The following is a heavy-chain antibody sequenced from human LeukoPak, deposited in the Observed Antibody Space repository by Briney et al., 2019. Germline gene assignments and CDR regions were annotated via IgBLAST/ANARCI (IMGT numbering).Heavy chain of an antibody. V-gene: IGHV3-23*01. CDR1: GFTVSTSA. J-gene: IGHJ3*01. D-gene: IGHD1-20*01. CDR3: ARDRLRGITDTSPCDAFDF. Sequence: GGSLRLSCAAAGFTVSTSAMSWVRQAPGKGLEWVSGISGSGGGTYYADSVKGRFSISRDNSKNTVYLQMNSLRAEDTATYYCARDRLRGITDTSPCDAFDFWGQGTMVTVSS. CDR2: ISGSGGGT.